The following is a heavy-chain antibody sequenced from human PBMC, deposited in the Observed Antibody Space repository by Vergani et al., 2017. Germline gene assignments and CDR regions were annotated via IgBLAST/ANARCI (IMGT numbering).Heavy chain of an antibody. Sequence: EVQLLESGGGSAQPGESLRLSCVASGFTFTAHGLNWVRQAPGKGLEWVSGISGQNFRTHYADSVKGRFTISRDDSKNTVYLQINSLRAEDTAFYYCARDLGCSGGSCYPGPFSEPIDYWGQGTLVTVSS. D-gene: IGHD2-15*01. J-gene: IGHJ4*02. V-gene: IGHV3-23*01. CDR1: GFTFTAHG. CDR2: ISGQNFRT. CDR3: ARDLGCSGGSCYPGPFSEPIDY.